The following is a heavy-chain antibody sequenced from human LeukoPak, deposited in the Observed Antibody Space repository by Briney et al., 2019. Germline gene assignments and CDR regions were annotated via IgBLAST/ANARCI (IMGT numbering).Heavy chain of an antibody. J-gene: IGHJ5*02. D-gene: IGHD3-9*01. CDR1: GFTFSSYA. CDR2: ISGSGGST. CDR3: AKDRCYDILSGYFDP. V-gene: IGHV3-23*01. Sequence: GGSLRLSCAASGFTFSSYAMSWVRQAPGKGLEWVSAISGSGGSTYYADSVKGRFTISRDNSKNTLYLQMNSLRAEDTAVYYCAKDRCYDILSGYFDPWGQGTLVTVSS.